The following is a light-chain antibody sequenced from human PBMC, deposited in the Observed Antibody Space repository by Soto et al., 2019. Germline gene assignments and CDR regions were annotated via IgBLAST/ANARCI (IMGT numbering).Light chain of an antibody. J-gene: IGLJ3*02. V-gene: IGLV2-14*01. CDR2: EVS. CDR1: SSDVGDYNY. Sequence: QSALTQPASVSGSPGQSITISCTGTSSDVGDYNYVSWYQQHPGKVPKLIIYEVSNRPSGVSNRFSGSKSGNTASLTISGLQAEDEADYYCNSYTSTSSRVFGGGTKLTVL. CDR3: NSYTSTSSRV.